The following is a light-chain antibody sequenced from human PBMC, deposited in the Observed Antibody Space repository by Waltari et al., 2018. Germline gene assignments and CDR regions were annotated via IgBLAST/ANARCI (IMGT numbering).Light chain of an antibody. CDR2: GSS. CDR3: QHTTDWPPAFT. V-gene: IGKV3-11*01. J-gene: IGKJ3*01. Sequence: ELVLTQSPATLSLSPGEGATLSCRASQSVSAYLAWYQQKPGQAPRLLIYGSSTRATGVPDRFSGRGSGTDFSLTISSVEPEDFAVYYCQHTTDWPPAFTFGPGTRVDLK. CDR1: QSVSAY.